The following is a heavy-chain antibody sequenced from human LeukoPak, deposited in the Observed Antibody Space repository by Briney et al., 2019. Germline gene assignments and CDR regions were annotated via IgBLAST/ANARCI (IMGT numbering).Heavy chain of an antibody. Sequence: SQTLSLTCTVSGGSLSSGGYYWRWIRQPPGKGLEWIGYIYHSGSTYYTPSLKSRVTISVDRSKNQFSLKPSSVTAADTAAYYCARALFPDYWGQGTLVTVSS. J-gene: IGHJ4*02. V-gene: IGHV4-30-2*01. CDR1: GGSLSSGGYY. CDR3: ARALFPDY. CDR2: IYHSGST.